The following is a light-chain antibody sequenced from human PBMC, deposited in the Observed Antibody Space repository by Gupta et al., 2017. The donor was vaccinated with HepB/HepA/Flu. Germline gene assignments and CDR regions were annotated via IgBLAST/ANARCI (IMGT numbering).Light chain of an antibody. CDR1: QSISSW. V-gene: IGKV1-5*03. J-gene: IGKJ1*01. CDR3: QQYNSYPRT. Sequence: EIQRTQSPSTLSASVEDRVTITCRASQSISSWLAWYQQKPGKAPKLLIYKASSLESGVPSRFSGSGAGTEFTLTISSRQADDFATYYCQQYNSYPRTFGQGTKVEIK. CDR2: KAS.